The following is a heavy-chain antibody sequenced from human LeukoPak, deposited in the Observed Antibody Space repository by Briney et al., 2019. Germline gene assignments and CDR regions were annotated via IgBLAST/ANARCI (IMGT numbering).Heavy chain of an antibody. D-gene: IGHD6-6*01. J-gene: IGHJ3*01. CDR3: ARDGRIAARPG. V-gene: IGHV3-23*01. CDR2: ISGSGGST. CDR1: GYSISSGYY. Sequence: ETLSLTCTVSGYSISSGYYWGWIRQPPGKGLEWVSAISGSGGSTYYADSVKGRFTISRDNSKNTLYLQMNSLRAEDTAVYYCARDGRIAARPGWGQGTMVTVSS.